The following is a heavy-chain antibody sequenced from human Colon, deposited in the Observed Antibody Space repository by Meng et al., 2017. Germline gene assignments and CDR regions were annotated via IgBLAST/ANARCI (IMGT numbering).Heavy chain of an antibody. J-gene: IGHJ2*01. CDR1: GFTFSNYG. CDR2: IRFDGTIQ. D-gene: IGHD2-15*01. Sequence: QGQLGVLGGGVVQPGRSLRLSCAASGFTFSNYGMHWVRQAPGKGLEWVAHIRFDGTIQYYVQFVKGRFTVSRDDSKSTLYLQMDSLRVEDTAVYYCARDIYNSGGKYFDLWGRGTLVTVSS. CDR3: ARDIYNSGGKYFDL. V-gene: IGHV3-33*01.